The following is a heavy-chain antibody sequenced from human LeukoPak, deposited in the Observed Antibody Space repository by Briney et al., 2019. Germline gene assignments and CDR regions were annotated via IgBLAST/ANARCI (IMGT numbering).Heavy chain of an antibody. CDR3: ARDRDCSGGSCYSRYYFDY. V-gene: IGHV1-46*01. D-gene: IGHD2-15*01. CDR2: INPSGGST. CDR1: GYTFTSYY. J-gene: IGHJ4*02. Sequence: ASVKVSCKASGYTFTSYYMHWVRQAPGQGLEWMGIINPSGGSTSYAQKFQGRVTMTRDTSTSTVYMELSSLRSEGTAVYYCARDRDCSGGSCYSRYYFDYWGQGTLVTVSS.